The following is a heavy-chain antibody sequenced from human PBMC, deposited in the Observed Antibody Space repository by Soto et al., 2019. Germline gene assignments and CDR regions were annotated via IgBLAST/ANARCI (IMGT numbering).Heavy chain of an antibody. CDR2: ISGSGGST. D-gene: IGHD3-9*01. CDR3: AKSASILTGYYTCFDY. Sequence: EVQLLESGGGLVQPGGSLRLSCAASGFTFSSYAMSWVRQAPGKGLEWVSAISGSGGSTYYADSVKGRFTISRDNSKNTLYLQMNSLSAVDTAVYYCAKSASILTGYYTCFDYWGQGTLVTVSS. CDR1: GFTFSSYA. J-gene: IGHJ4*02. V-gene: IGHV3-23*01.